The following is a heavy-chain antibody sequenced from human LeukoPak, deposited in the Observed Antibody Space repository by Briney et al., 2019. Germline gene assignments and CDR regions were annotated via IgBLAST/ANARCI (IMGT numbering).Heavy chain of an antibody. Sequence: GGSLRLSCVGSGFSLYEYGIRWVRQAPGKGLEWVAVVSYDGGHKYYADSVKGRFTISRDTSSDTVSLQMNSLRVEDTAVYYCARDRINMMVLGHDSGLDFWGQGTLVTVSS. V-gene: IGHV3-30*03. D-gene: IGHD3-22*01. CDR1: GFSLYEYG. CDR2: VSYDGGHK. J-gene: IGHJ4*02. CDR3: ARDRINMMVLGHDSGLDF.